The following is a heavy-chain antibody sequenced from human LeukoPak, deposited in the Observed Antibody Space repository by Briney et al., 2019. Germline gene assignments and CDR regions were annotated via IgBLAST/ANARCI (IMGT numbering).Heavy chain of an antibody. CDR1: GGSFSGYY. CDR2: INHSGST. Sequence: SETLSLTCAVYGGSFSGYYWSWIRQTPGKGLEWIGEINHSGSTSYNPSLMSRVTISVDTSKNQFSLKLSSVTAADTAVYYCARHWSRDGYNPTLVYWGQGTLVTVSS. D-gene: IGHD5-24*01. CDR3: ARHWSRDGYNPTLVY. V-gene: IGHV4-34*01. J-gene: IGHJ4*02.